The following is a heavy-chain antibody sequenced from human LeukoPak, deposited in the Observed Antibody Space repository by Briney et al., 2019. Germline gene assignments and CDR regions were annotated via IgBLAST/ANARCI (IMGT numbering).Heavy chain of an antibody. CDR2: IIPNSGGT. D-gene: IGHD2-2*01. Sequence: ASVKVSCKASGYTFTGYYMHWVRQAPGQGLEWVGWIIPNSGGTNYAQKYQGRVTMTRDTSISTAYMELSRLRSDDTAVYYCYSYCSSTSCYPFEFDYWGQGTLVTVSS. J-gene: IGHJ4*02. V-gene: IGHV1-2*02. CDR1: GYTFTGYY. CDR3: YSYCSSTSCYPFEFDY.